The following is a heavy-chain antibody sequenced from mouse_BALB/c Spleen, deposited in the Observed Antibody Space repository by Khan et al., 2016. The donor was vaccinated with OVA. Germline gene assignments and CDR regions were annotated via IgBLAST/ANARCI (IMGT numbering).Heavy chain of an antibody. CDR1: GYSITSGYG. V-gene: IGHV3-2*02. D-gene: IGHD1-2*01. J-gene: IGHJ2*01. CDR2: ISYSGST. CDR3: ARTARIKY. Sequence: EVQLQESGPGLVKPSQSLSLTCTVTGYSITSGYGWNWIRQFPGNKLEWMGYISYSGSTNYNPSLKSRISITRDTSKNQFFLQLNSVTTEVAATSYCARTARIKYWGQGTTLTVSS.